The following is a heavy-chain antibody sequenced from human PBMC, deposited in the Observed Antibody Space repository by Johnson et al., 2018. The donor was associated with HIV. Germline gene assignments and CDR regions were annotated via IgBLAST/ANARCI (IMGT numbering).Heavy chain of an antibody. V-gene: IGHV3-43D*03. CDR1: GFTFDDYA. CDR2: ISWDGGST. J-gene: IGHJ3*02. Sequence: VQLVESGGGLVQPGRSLRLSCAASGFTFDDYAMHWVRQAPGKGLEWVSGISWDGGSTYYADSVQCRFPISRDNSKNSLYLQMNSLRAEDTALYYCAKSLGALAVADAFDIWGQGTMVTVSS. D-gene: IGHD6-19*01. CDR3: AKSLGALAVADAFDI.